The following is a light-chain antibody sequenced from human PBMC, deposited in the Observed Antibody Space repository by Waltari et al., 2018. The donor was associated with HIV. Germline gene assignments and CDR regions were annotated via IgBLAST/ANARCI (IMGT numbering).Light chain of an antibody. CDR3: QQTNNFPIT. CDR1: QGIANW. V-gene: IGKV1D-12*01. Sequence: DIQMTQFPSSVSASVGDSVTLTCRATQGIANWVAWYQQKPGKAPKLLIHGASILQEGVPSRFSGSGSGTFFTLTIKSLQPEDFATYFCQQTNNFPITFGQGTRLDSK. J-gene: IGKJ5*01. CDR2: GAS.